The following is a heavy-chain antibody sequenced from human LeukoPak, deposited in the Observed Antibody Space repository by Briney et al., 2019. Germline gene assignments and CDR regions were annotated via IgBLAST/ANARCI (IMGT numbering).Heavy chain of an antibody. D-gene: IGHD3-10*01. CDR2: IYHSGST. Sequence: SETLSLTCTVSGYSISSGYYWGWIRQPPGKGLEWIGSIYHSGSTYYNPSLKSRVTISVDTSKNQFSLKLSSVTAADTAVYYCARGDPLLWFGEKDNWFDPWGQGTLVTVSS. CDR3: ARGDPLLWFGEKDNWFDP. J-gene: IGHJ5*02. CDR1: GYSISSGYY. V-gene: IGHV4-38-2*02.